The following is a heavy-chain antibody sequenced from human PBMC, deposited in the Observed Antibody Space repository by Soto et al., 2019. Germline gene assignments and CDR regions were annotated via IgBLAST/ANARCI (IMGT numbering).Heavy chain of an antibody. Sequence: QVQLQESGPGLVKPSQTLSLTCTVSGDSISSGDYYWSWIRQPPGQGLEWIGYIYYTRNTDYNPSLKTRVTITMDTSKNQLSLKLSSVTASDTAVYFCARDRVRGSRTYAGFDPWGQGTLVTVSS. J-gene: IGHJ5*02. CDR1: GDSISSGDYY. CDR3: ARDRVRGSRTYAGFDP. CDR2: IYYTRNT. V-gene: IGHV4-30-4*01. D-gene: IGHD3-10*01.